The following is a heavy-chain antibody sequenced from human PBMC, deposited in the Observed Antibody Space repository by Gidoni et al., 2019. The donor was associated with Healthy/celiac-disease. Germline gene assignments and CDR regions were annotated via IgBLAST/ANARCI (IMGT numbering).Heavy chain of an antibody. Sequence: QVQLVQSGAEVKKPGASVKVSCKAAGGTVSSHAISGVRQAPGQGLEWMGGIIPIFGTANYAQKFPGRVTITADESTSTAYMELSSLRSEDTAVYYCARDQGYCSSTSCYTGGWFDPWGQGTLVTVSS. CDR3: ARDQGYCSSTSCYTGGWFDP. V-gene: IGHV1-69*01. CDR2: IIPIFGTA. J-gene: IGHJ5*02. CDR1: GGTVSSHA. D-gene: IGHD2-2*02.